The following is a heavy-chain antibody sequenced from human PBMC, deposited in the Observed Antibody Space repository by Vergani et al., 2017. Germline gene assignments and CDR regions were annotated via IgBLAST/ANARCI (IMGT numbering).Heavy chain of an antibody. CDR3: ARGPKRITIFGVVNNWFDP. Sequence: QVQLVQSGAEVKKPGASVKVSCKASGYTFTGYYMHWVRQAPGQGLEWMGWINPNSGNTGYAQKFQGRVTMTRNTSISTAYMELSSLRSEDTAVYYCARGPKRITIFGVVNNWFDPWGQGTLVTVSS. J-gene: IGHJ5*02. CDR2: INPNSGNT. D-gene: IGHD3-3*01. V-gene: IGHV1-8*02. CDR1: GYTFTGYY.